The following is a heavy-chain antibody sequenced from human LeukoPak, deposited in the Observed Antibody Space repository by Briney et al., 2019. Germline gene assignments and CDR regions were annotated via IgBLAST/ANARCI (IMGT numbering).Heavy chain of an antibody. CDR3: ARGGSSWYWSHYYYYMDV. J-gene: IGHJ6*03. CDR1: GYTFTSYG. V-gene: IGHV1-18*01. Sequence: ASVKVSCKASGYTFTSYGTSWVRQAPGQGLEWMGWISAYNGNTNYAQKLQGRVTMTTDTSTSTAYMELRSLRSDDTAVYYCARGGSSWYWSHYYYYMDVWGKGTTVTVSS. D-gene: IGHD6-13*01. CDR2: ISAYNGNT.